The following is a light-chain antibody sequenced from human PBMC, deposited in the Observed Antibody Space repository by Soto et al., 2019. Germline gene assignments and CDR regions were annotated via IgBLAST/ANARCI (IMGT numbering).Light chain of an antibody. Sequence: QSVLTQPASVSGSPGQSITISCTGTSSDVGGYNYVSWYQQHPGKAPKLMIYDVSNRPSGVPNRFSGSKSGNTASLTISGLQAEDEADYYCSSYTSSSTSFGGGTKLTVL. J-gene: IGLJ2*01. V-gene: IGLV2-14*01. CDR3: SSYTSSSTS. CDR2: DVS. CDR1: SSDVGGYNY.